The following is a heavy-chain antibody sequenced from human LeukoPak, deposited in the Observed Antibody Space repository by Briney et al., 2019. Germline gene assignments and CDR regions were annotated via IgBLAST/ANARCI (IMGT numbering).Heavy chain of an antibody. Sequence: ASVKVSCKASGYTFTSYGFTWVRQAPGQGLEWMGWISVYSGNTNYAQKFQGRVTITTDESTSTAYMELSSLRSEDTAVYYCARGSPGSGYSGIDYWGQGTLVTVSS. V-gene: IGHV1-18*01. J-gene: IGHJ4*02. CDR2: ISVYSGNT. D-gene: IGHD5-12*01. CDR1: GYTFTSYG. CDR3: ARGSPGSGYSGIDY.